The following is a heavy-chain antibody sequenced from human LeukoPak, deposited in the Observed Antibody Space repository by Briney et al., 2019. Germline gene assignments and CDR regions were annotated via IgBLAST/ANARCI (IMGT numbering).Heavy chain of an antibody. J-gene: IGHJ4*02. CDR1: RGSFSGYY. Sequence: PSETLSLTCAVNRGSFSGYYWSWIRQPPGKGLEWIGEINHSGSTNYNPSLKSRVTITVDTSKNQFSLKLSSVTAADTAGYYCATRPLPCFDYWGQGTLVTVSS. CDR2: INHSGST. V-gene: IGHV4-34*01. D-gene: IGHD6-6*01. CDR3: ATRPLPCFDY.